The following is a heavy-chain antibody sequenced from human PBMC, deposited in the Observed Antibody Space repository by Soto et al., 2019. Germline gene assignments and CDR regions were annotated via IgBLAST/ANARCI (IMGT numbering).Heavy chain of an antibody. CDR3: ARDRDYYKDEY. V-gene: IGHV3-7*01. J-gene: IGHJ4*01. D-gene: IGHD3-10*01. CDR2: IKQDGSEK. CDR1: GLTFSSYW. Sequence: GGSLRLSCAGSGLTFSSYWMSWVRQAPGKGLEWVANIKQDGSEKYYVDSVKGRFTISRDNVQNSLFLQMDSLRVEDTAVYYCARDRDYYKDEYWGQGTLVTVSS.